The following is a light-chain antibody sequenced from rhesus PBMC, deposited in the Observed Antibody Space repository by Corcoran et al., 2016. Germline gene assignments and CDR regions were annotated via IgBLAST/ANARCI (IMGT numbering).Light chain of an antibody. CDR3: HQYNTWHHT. CDR1: QSVSSS. CDR2: GAS. J-gene: IGKJ4*01. Sequence: EIVMTQSPATLSLSPGERATLSCRASQSVSSSVAWYQQKPRQAPRLLIFGASSRAPGIPERFSGKGSGTDFTLIISSLEPEDVGLYYCHQYNTWHHTLGGGTKVELK. V-gene: IGKV3S9*01.